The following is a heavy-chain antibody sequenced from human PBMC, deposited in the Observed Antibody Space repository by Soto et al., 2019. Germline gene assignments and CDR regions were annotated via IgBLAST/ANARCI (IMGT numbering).Heavy chain of an antibody. D-gene: IGHD3-10*01. J-gene: IGHJ6*02. CDR3: ARGGRSVRGLIIKAYYYYGMDV. CDR2: MNPNSGNT. CDR1: GYTFTSYD. Sequence: ASVKVSCKASGYTFTSYDINWVRQATGQGLEWMGWMNPNSGNTGYAQKFQGRVTMTRNTSISTAYMELSSLRSEDTAVYYCARGGRSVRGLIIKAYYYYGMDVWGQGTTVTVSS. V-gene: IGHV1-8*01.